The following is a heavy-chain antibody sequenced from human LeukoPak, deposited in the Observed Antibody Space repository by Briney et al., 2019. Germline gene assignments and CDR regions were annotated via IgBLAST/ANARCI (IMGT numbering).Heavy chain of an antibody. CDR1: GFTFSRYS. CDR2: IYSGGST. V-gene: IGHV3-66*01. Sequence: PGGSLRLSCGASGFTFSRYSMNWVRQAPGKGLEWVSVIYSGGSTYYADSVRGRFTISRDNSKNTLYLQMNSLRAEDTALYYCATERDSSIDYWGQGTLVTVSS. CDR3: ATERDSSIDY. J-gene: IGHJ4*02. D-gene: IGHD6-13*01.